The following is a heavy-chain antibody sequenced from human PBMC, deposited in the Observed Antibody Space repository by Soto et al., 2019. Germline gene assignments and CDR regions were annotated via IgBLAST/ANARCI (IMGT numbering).Heavy chain of an antibody. CDR3: ARSVEGHFDY. Sequence: EVQLVQSGGGLVRPGGSLRLSCAASGFQFNIYSMNWIRQAPGKGLEWVSYITSDNLTIRYADSVRGRFIISRDNAGNSVFLQMNSLRDEDTATYYCARSVEGHFDYWGQGALVTVSS. CDR1: GFQFNIYS. V-gene: IGHV3-48*02. CDR2: ITSDNLTI. D-gene: IGHD6-19*01. J-gene: IGHJ4*02.